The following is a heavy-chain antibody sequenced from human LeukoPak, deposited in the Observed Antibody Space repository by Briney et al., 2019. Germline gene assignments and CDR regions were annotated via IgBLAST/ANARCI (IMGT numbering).Heavy chain of an antibody. Sequence: GGSLRLSCAASGFTFTSYAMSWVRQAPGKGLEWVSAISGSGGSTHYADSVKGRFTISRDNSKNTLYLQMNSLRAEDTAVYYCALTSGSSIFQHWGQGTLVTVSS. CDR1: GFTFTSYA. CDR3: ALTSGSSIFQH. J-gene: IGHJ1*01. D-gene: IGHD5-12*01. V-gene: IGHV3-23*01. CDR2: ISGSGGST.